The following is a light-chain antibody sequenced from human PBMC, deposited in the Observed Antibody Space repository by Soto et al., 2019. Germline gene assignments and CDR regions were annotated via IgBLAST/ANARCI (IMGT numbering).Light chain of an antibody. Sequence: DIVMTQSPDSLPVSLGERATINCKSSQSVFWNSNNQNYLAWYQQRPGQPPKVLIYGASTRESGVPDRFSGSGSGTDFTLTISSLQDEDVAVYYCQQYYSTLWTFGQGTKVDIK. J-gene: IGKJ1*01. CDR1: QSVFWNSNNQNY. V-gene: IGKV4-1*01. CDR2: GAS. CDR3: QQYYSTLWT.